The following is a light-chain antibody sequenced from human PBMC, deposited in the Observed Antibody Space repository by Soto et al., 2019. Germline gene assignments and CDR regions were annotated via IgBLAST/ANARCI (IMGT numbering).Light chain of an antibody. CDR3: QQYNSYWT. Sequence: DIQMTQSPSTLSASVGDRVTITCRASQSISSWLAWYQQKPGKAPKLLIYKASSLESGVPSSFIGRGSGTAFPLPISRLQPDDFATYYCQQYNSYWTFGQGTKVEIK. J-gene: IGKJ1*01. CDR1: QSISSW. V-gene: IGKV1-5*03. CDR2: KAS.